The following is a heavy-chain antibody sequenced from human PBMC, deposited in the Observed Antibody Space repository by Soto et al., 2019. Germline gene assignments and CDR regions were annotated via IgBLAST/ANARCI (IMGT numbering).Heavy chain of an antibody. CDR2: LFPADSDT. D-gene: IGHD4-4*01. CDR1: QYNFTNYW. J-gene: IGHJ6*02. CDR3: TATLTSAMYX. Sequence: PGEALKISCKGSQYNFTNYWVGWVRQMPGKGVELMGILFPADSDTRFSQSFQGRVTMSVDKSIYTAYLQWSSLKASDTAMYYCTATLTSAMYXWGQVTTVTVS. V-gene: IGHV5-51*01.